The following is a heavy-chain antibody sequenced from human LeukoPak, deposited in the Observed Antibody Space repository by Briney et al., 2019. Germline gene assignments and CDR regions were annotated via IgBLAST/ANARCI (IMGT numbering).Heavy chain of an antibody. CDR2: ISGSGGST. J-gene: IGHJ4*02. CDR3: ARKSASGSYPLDY. Sequence: PGGSLRLSCAASGFTFSSYGMSWVRQAPGKGLEWVSAISGSGGSTYYADSVKGRFTISRDNAKNTVFLQMSSLGAEDTALYYCARKSASGSYPLDYWGQGTLVTVSS. D-gene: IGHD3-10*01. V-gene: IGHV3-23*01. CDR1: GFTFSSYG.